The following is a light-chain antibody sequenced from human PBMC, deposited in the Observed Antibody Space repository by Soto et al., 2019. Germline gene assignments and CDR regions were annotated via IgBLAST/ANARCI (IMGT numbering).Light chain of an antibody. J-gene: IGKJ2*01. CDR2: DAS. Sequence: DMPMTQSPTTLSASVGDRVTITCRASQNIRSWLAWYQQKPGKAPKVLIYDASTLESGVPSRFSGSGFGTEFTLTISSLQPDDFATYYCQHYNGYFGQGTKFEIK. CDR1: QNIRSW. V-gene: IGKV1-5*01. CDR3: QHYNGY.